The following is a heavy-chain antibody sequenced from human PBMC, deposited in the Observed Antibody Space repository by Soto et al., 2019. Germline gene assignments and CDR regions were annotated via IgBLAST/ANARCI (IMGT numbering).Heavy chain of an antibody. CDR3: ARARYCSSTSCYVRGKDYYGMDV. CDR2: ISSNGGST. D-gene: IGHD2-2*01. CDR1: GFTFSSYA. J-gene: IGHJ6*02. V-gene: IGHV3-64*01. Sequence: PGGSLRLSCAASGFTFSSYAMHWVRQAPGKGLEYVSAISSNGGSTYYANSVKGRFTISRDNSKNTLYLQMGSLRAEDMAVYYCARARYCSSTSCYVRGKDYYGMDVWGQGTKVTVSS.